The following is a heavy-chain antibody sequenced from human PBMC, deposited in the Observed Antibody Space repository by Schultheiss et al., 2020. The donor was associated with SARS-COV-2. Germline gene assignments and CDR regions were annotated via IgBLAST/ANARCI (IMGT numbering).Heavy chain of an antibody. CDR1: GGSISSGGYY. CDR3: ARLSYSSSWCFDC. Sequence: SQTLSLTCTVSGGSISSGGYYWSWIRQHPGKGLEWIGYIYYSGSTYYNPSLKSRVTISVDTSKNQFSLKLSSVTAADTAVYYCARLSYSSSWCFDCWGQGTLVTVSS. D-gene: IGHD6-13*01. CDR2: IYYSGST. V-gene: IGHV4-31*03. J-gene: IGHJ4*02.